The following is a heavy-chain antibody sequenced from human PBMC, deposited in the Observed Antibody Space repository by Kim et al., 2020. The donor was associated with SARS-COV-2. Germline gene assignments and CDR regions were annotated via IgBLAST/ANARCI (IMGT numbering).Heavy chain of an antibody. J-gene: IGHJ6*02. CDR1: GFTFSNYG. Sequence: GGSLRLSCAASGFTFSNYGFHWVRQAPGKGLVWVSRTSPDGSSTSYADSVKGRFTISSDNAKNTLFLQMNSLRAEDTVAYFCARGANYGLDVWGQGTTVTVSS. CDR3: ARGANYGLDV. V-gene: IGHV3-74*01. CDR2: TSPDGSST.